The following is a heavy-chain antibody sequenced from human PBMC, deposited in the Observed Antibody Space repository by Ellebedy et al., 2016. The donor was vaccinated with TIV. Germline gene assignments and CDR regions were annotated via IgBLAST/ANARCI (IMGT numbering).Heavy chain of an antibody. Sequence: SETLSLTCTVSSGSISDYYWSWIRQPPGKGLEWIGYSYYSGSTNCNPSLKSRVTVSVDTSKNQFSLRLSSVTAADTAVYYCARDTIYGKFDSWGQGTLVTVSS. CDR3: ARDTIYGKFDS. D-gene: IGHD4-17*01. CDR2: SYYSGST. V-gene: IGHV4-59*01. J-gene: IGHJ4*02. CDR1: SGSISDYY.